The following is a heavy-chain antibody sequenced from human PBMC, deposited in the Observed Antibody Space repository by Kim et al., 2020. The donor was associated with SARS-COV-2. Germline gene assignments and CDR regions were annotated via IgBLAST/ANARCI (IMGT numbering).Heavy chain of an antibody. CDR2: ISWNSGSI. CDR1: GFTFDDYA. V-gene: IGHV3-9*01. D-gene: IGHD2-8*02. CDR3: AKDMALATGGENDY. J-gene: IGHJ4*02. Sequence: GGSLRLSCAASGFTFDDYAMHWVRQAPGKGLEWVSGISWNSGSIGYADSVKGRFTISRDNAKNSLYLQMNSLRAEDTALYYCAKDMALATGGENDYWGQG.